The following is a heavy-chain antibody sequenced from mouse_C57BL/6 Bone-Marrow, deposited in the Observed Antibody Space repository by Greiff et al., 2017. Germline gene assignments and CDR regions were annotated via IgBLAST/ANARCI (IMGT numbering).Heavy chain of an antibody. Sequence: DVKLVESGGGLVKPGGSLKLSCAASGFTFSSYAMSWVRQTPERRLEWVATISDGGSYTYYPDNVKGRFTISRDNAKNNLYLQMSHLKSEDTAMYYCARGAGTWGYYFDYWGQGTTLTVSS. J-gene: IGHJ2*01. V-gene: IGHV5-4*03. CDR2: ISDGGSYT. CDR3: ARGAGTWGYYFDY. D-gene: IGHD3-3*01. CDR1: GFTFSSYA.